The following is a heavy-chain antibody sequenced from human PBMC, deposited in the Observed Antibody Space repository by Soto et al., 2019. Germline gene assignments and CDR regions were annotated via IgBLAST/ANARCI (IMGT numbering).Heavy chain of an antibody. V-gene: IGHV1-8*01. CDR2: MNPNSGNT. D-gene: IGHD3-3*01. CDR3: ARFVSITIFGVVTYYYGMDV. J-gene: IGHJ6*02. Sequence: ASVKVSCKASGCTFTSYDINWVRQATGQGLEWMGWMNPNSGNTGYAQKFQGRVTMTRNTSISTAYMELSSLRSEDTAVYYCARFVSITIFGVVTYYYGMDVWGQGTTVTVSS. CDR1: GCTFTSYD.